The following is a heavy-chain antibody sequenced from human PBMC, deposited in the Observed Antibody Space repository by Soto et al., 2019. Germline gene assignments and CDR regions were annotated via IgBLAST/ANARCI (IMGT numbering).Heavy chain of an antibody. CDR3: ARDPGIYYGMDV. CDR1: GFTFSDYY. J-gene: IGHJ6*02. V-gene: IGHV3-11*01. D-gene: IGHD3-10*01. CDR2: ISSGGFTI. Sequence: QVQLVESGGCLVKPGGSLRLSCTASGFTFSDYYMTWIRQAPGKGLEWLSYISSGGFTIYYADSVKGRFTVSRDNAKNSMYLQMNTLRVEDTAVYYCARDPGIYYGMDVWGQGTTVTVSS.